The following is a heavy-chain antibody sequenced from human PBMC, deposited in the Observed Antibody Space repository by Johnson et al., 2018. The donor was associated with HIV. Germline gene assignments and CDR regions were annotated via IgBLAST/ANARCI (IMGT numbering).Heavy chain of an antibody. V-gene: IGHV3-23*04. CDR1: GFTFSSYA. Sequence: VQLVESGGGVVQPGRSLRLSCAASGFTFSSYAMHWVRQAPGKGLEWVSTISDKGGRTYYADSVRGRFTISRDNSKNTLYLQMNSLSAEDTAVYYCAKGSPRSVNDAFDIWGQGTMVTVSS. CDR2: ISDKGGRT. J-gene: IGHJ3*02. CDR3: AKGSPRSVNDAFDI. D-gene: IGHD2/OR15-2a*01.